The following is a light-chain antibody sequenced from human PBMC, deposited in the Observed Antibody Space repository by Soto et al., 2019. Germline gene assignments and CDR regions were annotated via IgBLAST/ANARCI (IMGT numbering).Light chain of an antibody. CDR3: QQYGSSPPMYT. J-gene: IGKJ2*01. CDR2: GTS. V-gene: IGKV3-20*01. Sequence: EIVLTQSPGTLSLSPGERATLSCRASQTVTSSNLAWYQQKPGQAPRLLIYGTSNRATGIPDRFSGSGSGIDFSLTISRLEPEDFAVYYCQQYGSSPPMYTFGQGTKLEIK. CDR1: QTVTSSN.